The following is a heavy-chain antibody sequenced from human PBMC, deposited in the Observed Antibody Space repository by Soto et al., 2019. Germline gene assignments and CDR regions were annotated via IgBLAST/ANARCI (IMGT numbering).Heavy chain of an antibody. CDR1: GGTFSSYA. D-gene: IGHD3-10*01. CDR3: ASVGSGSYYLKGPPDDY. CDR2: IIPIFSTA. V-gene: IGHV1-69*13. Sequence: ASVKVSCKASGGTFSSYAISWVRQAPGQGLERKGRIIPIFSTANYAQKFQGRVTITADESTSTAYMELSSLRSEDTALYYCASVGSGSYYLKGPPDDYWGQGTLVTVSS. J-gene: IGHJ4*02.